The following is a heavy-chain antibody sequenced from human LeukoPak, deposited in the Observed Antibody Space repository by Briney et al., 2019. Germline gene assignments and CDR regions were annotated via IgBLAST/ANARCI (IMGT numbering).Heavy chain of an antibody. Sequence: PGGSLRLSCAASGFTFSSYAMNWVRQAPGKGLEWVSAISGSGGSTYYADSVTGRFTISRDNAKNSLYLQMNSLRAEDTAVYYCARPTIFGVVVGMDVWGQGTTVTVSS. V-gene: IGHV3-23*01. CDR3: ARPTIFGVVVGMDV. D-gene: IGHD3-3*01. J-gene: IGHJ6*02. CDR1: GFTFSSYA. CDR2: ISGSGGST.